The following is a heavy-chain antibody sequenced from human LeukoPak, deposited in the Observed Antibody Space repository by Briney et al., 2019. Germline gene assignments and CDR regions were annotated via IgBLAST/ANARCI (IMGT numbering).Heavy chain of an antibody. CDR3: AKDTYNWNQFDY. D-gene: IGHD1-20*01. CDR1: GFTFSSYA. V-gene: IGHV3-23*01. J-gene: IGHJ4*02. CDR2: ISGSGGST. Sequence: PGGSLRLSCAASGFTFSSYAMSWVRQAPGKGLEWVPAISGSGGSTYYADSVKGRFTISRDNSKNTLYLQMNSLRAEDTAVYYCAKDTYNWNQFDYWGQGTLVTVSS.